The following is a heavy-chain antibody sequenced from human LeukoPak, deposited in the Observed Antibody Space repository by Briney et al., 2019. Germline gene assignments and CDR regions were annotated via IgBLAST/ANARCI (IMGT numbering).Heavy chain of an antibody. Sequence: SETLSLTCTVSGGSISSYYWSWIRQPPGKGLEWIGYIYYSGSTNYNPSLKSRVTLSVDTSKNQFSLKLSSVTAADTAVYYCVRRNHYFDYWGQGTLVAVSS. CDR3: VRRNHYFDY. CDR1: GGSISSYY. V-gene: IGHV4-59*08. J-gene: IGHJ4*02. CDR2: IYYSGST.